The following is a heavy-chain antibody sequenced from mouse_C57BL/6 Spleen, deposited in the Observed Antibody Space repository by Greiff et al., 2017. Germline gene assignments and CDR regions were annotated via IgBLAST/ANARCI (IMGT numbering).Heavy chain of an antibody. CDR3: ARFYDGYNWYFDV. D-gene: IGHD2-3*01. CDR2: ISYDGSN. CDR1: GYSITSGYY. Sequence: EVHLVESGPGLVKPSQSLSLTCSVTGYSITSGYYWNWIRQFPGNKLEWMGYISYDGSNNYNPSLKNRISITRDTSKNQFFLKLNSVTTEDTATYYCARFYDGYNWYFDVWGTGTTVTVSS. V-gene: IGHV3-6*01. J-gene: IGHJ1*03.